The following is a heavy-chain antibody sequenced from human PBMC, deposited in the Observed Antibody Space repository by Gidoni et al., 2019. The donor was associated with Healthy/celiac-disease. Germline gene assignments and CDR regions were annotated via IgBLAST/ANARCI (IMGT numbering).Heavy chain of an antibody. CDR1: GSSISSYY. CDR3: ARSMTTVTSYGMDV. CDR2: IYYSGST. J-gene: IGHJ6*02. V-gene: IGHV4-59*01. D-gene: IGHD4-17*01. Sequence: QVQLQESGSRLVKPSGNLSLTSTVPGSSISSYYWSWIRQPPGKGLEWIGYIYYSGSTNYNPSLKSRVTISVDTSKNQFSLKLSSVTAADTAVYYCARSMTTVTSYGMDVWGQGTTVTVSS.